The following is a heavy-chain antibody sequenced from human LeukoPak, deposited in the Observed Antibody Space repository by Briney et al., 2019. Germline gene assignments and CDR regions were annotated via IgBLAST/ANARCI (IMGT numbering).Heavy chain of an antibody. CDR2: IIPILGIA. J-gene: IGHJ4*02. CDR1: GGTFSSYA. D-gene: IGHD4-17*01. CDR3: ARDDYGDPFDY. V-gene: IGHV1-69*04. Sequence: SVKVSFKASGGTFSSYAISWVRQAPGQGLEWMGRIIPILGIANYAQKFQGRVTITADKSTSTAYMELSSLRSEDTAVYYCARDDYGDPFDYWGQGTLVTVSS.